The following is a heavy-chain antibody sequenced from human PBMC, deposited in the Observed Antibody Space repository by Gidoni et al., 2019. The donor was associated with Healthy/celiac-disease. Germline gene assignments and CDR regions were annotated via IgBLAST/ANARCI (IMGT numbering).Heavy chain of an antibody. CDR1: GFPFCSMA. D-gene: IGHD2-15*01. CDR2: IGGSGGST. V-gene: IGHV3-23*04. CDR3: AKDLLGYCSGGSCYSPNWFDP. Sequence: EVHLVESVGGWVQPGGSLRLSCAASGFPFCSMAMRWFREGPGKGLVWVSAIGGSGGSTYYEDSVKGRFTISRDNSKNTLYLQMNSLRAEDTAVYYCAKDLLGYCSGGSCYSPNWFDPWGQGTLVTVSS. J-gene: IGHJ5*02.